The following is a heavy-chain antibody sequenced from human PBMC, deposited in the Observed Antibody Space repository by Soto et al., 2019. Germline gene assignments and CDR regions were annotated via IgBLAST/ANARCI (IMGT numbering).Heavy chain of an antibody. CDR2: ISAHNGNT. D-gene: IGHD1-1*01. CDR3: ARGGYGDY. V-gene: IGHV1-18*01. CDR1: GYTFTSYG. Sequence: QVHLVQSGAEVKKPGASVKVSCKASGYTFTSYGITWVRQAPGQGLEWMGWISAHNGNTDYAQKLQGRVIVTRDTSTSTAYMEMRSLISDDTAVYYCARGGYGDYWGQGALVTVSS. J-gene: IGHJ4*02.